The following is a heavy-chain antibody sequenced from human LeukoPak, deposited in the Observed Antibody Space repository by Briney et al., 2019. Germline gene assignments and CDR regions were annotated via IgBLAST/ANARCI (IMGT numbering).Heavy chain of an antibody. CDR1: GYTFTGYY. Sequence: ASVKVSCKASGYTFTGYYMHWVRQAPGQGLEWMGWINPNSGGTNYAQKFQGRVTMTRDTSISTANMELSRLRSDDTAVYYCARERVYSSSRRGLYYYYYMDVWGKGTTVTVSS. CDR2: INPNSGGT. V-gene: IGHV1-2*02. D-gene: IGHD6-6*01. CDR3: ARERVYSSSRRGLYYYYYMDV. J-gene: IGHJ6*03.